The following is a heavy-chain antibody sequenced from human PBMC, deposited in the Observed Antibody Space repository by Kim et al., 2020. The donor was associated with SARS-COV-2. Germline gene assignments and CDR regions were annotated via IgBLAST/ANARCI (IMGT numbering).Heavy chain of an antibody. V-gene: IGHV1-69*13. Sequence: SVKVSCKASGGTFSSYAISWVRQAPGQGLEWMGGIIPIFGTANYAQKFQGRVTITSDESTSTAYMELSSLRSEDTAVYYCARRRDSSGYFSDAFDIWGQGTMVTVSS. CDR1: GGTFSSYA. D-gene: IGHD3-22*01. J-gene: IGHJ3*02. CDR2: IIPIFGTA. CDR3: ARRRDSSGYFSDAFDI.